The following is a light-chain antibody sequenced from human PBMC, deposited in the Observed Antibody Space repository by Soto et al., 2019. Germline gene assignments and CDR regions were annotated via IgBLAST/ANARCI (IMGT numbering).Light chain of an antibody. CDR1: QSVSSN. CDR3: QQYNNWPQT. V-gene: IGKV3-15*01. J-gene: IGKJ1*01. Sequence: EIVMTQSPAPLSVSPGERATLSCRASQSVSSNLAWYQQTTCQAPRLRIYGASTRSTGIPGRFSGSGSGTEFTLTISTLQSEDFAVYYCQQYNNWPQTFGQGTKVEIK. CDR2: GAS.